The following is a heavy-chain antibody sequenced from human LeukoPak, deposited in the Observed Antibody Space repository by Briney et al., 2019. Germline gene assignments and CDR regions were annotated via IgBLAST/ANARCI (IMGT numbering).Heavy chain of an antibody. CDR1: GFTFSSYW. V-gene: IGHV3-74*01. Sequence: GGSLRLSCAASGFTFSSYWMHWVRQAPGKGLVWVSRIKSDGSSTGYADSVKGRFTISRDNSKNTLYLQMNGLGAEDTAGYYCGRALVAAPAWIDYWGQGTLVTVCS. D-gene: IGHD2-15*01. J-gene: IGHJ4*02. CDR3: GRALVAAPAWIDY. CDR2: IKSDGSST.